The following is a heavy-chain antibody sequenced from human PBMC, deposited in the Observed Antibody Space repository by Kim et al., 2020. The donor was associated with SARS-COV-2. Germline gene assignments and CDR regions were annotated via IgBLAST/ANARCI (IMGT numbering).Heavy chain of an antibody. CDR2: ISTDGTNT. Sequence: GGSLRLSCAASRFTFRSYWMHWVRQAPGKGLVWVSRISTDGTNTAYADSVRGRFTISRDNTKNTLYLQMNSLRVEDTAVYYCARGKVGATDYWGQGTLVT. CDR1: RFTFRSYW. CDR3: ARGKVGATDY. J-gene: IGHJ4*02. V-gene: IGHV3-74*01. D-gene: IGHD1-26*01.